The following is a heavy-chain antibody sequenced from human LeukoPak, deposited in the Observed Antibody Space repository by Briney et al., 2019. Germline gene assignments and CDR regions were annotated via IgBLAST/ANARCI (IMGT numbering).Heavy chain of an antibody. J-gene: IGHJ5*02. CDR3: AGDLRMVGATKNWFDP. V-gene: IGHV4-34*01. CDR1: GGSFSGYY. CDR2: INHSGST. Sequence: SETLSLTCAVYGGSFSGYYWSWIRQPPGKGLEWIGEINHSGSTNYNPSLKSRVTISVDTSKNQFSLKLSSVTAADTAVYYCAGDLRMVGATKNWFDPWGQGTLVTVSS. D-gene: IGHD1-26*01.